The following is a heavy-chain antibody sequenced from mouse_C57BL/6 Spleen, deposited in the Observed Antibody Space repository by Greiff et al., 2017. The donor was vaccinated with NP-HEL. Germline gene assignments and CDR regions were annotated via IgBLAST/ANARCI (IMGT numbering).Heavy chain of an antibody. Sequence: VQLQQSVAELVRPGASVKLSCTASGFNIKNTYMHWVKQRPEQGLEWIGRIDPANGNTKYAPKFQGKATITADTSSNTAYLQLSSLTSDDTAIYYCARAYYYGSSYRYYFDYWGQGTTLTVSS. J-gene: IGHJ2*01. CDR2: IDPANGNT. V-gene: IGHV14-3*01. D-gene: IGHD1-1*01. CDR3: ARAYYYGSSYRYYFDY. CDR1: GFNIKNTY.